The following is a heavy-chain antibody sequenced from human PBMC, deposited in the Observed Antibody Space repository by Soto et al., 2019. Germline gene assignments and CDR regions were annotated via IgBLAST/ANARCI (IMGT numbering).Heavy chain of an antibody. CDR2: ISYDGSNK. V-gene: IGHV3-30-3*01. Sequence: PGGSLRLSCAASGFTFSSYAMHWVRQAPGKGLEWVAVISYDGSNKYYADSVKGRFTISRDNSKNTLYLQMNSLRAEDTAVYYCARGRRLHNDYGDYDPLFDYWGQGTLVTVSS. D-gene: IGHD4-17*01. CDR1: GFTFSSYA. CDR3: ARGRRLHNDYGDYDPLFDY. J-gene: IGHJ4*02.